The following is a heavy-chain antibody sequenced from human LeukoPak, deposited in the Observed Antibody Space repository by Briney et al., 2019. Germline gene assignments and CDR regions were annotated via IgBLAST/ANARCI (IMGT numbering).Heavy chain of an antibody. CDR2: INHSGST. V-gene: IGHV4-34*01. Sequence: SETLSLTCAVYGGSFSGYYWSWIRQPPGKGLEWIGEINHSGSTNYNPSLKSRVTISVDTSKNQFSLKLSSVTAADTAVYYCARIGNFPYSDYWGQGTLVTVSS. J-gene: IGHJ4*02. CDR3: ARIGNFPYSDY. D-gene: IGHD2-21*01. CDR1: GGSFSGYY.